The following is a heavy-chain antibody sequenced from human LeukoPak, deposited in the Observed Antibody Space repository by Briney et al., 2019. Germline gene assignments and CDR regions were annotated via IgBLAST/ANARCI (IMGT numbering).Heavy chain of an antibody. CDR1: GGSISSYY. CDR3: ARDAFTDSSGWYGLFDP. V-gene: IGHV4-59*01. D-gene: IGHD6-19*01. CDR2: IYYSGST. J-gene: IGHJ5*02. Sequence: PSETLSLTCTVSGGSISSYYWSWIRQPPGXXXEWIGYIYYSGSTNYNPSLKSRVTISVDTSKNQFSLKLSSVTAADTAVYYCARDAFTDSSGWYGLFDPWGQGTLVTVSS.